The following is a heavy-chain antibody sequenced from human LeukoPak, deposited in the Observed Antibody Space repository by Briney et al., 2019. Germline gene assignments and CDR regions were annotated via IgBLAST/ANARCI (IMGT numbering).Heavy chain of an antibody. CDR1: GFTFSSYS. J-gene: IGHJ6*02. CDR3: ARYSGRYFDPFGTYGMDV. V-gene: IGHV3-21*01. D-gene: IGHD1-26*01. CDR2: ISSSSSYI. Sequence: GGSLRLSCAASGFTFSSYSMNWVRQAPGKGLEWVSSISSSSSYIYYADSVKGRFTISRDNAKNSLYLQMNSLRAEDTAVYYCARYSGRYFDPFGTYGMDVWGQGTTVTVSS.